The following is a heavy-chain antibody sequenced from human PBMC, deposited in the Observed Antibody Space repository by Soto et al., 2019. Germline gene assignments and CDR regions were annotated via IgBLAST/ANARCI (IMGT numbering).Heavy chain of an antibody. J-gene: IGHJ6*03. V-gene: IGHV1-8*01. Sequence: ASVKVSCKASGYTFTSYDINWVRQATGQGLEWMGWMNPNSGNTGYAQKFQGRVTMTRNTSISTAYMELSSLRSEDTAVYYCARGSITIFGVVIIRFMDVWGKGTTVTVSS. CDR3: ARGSITIFGVVIIRFMDV. CDR2: MNPNSGNT. D-gene: IGHD3-3*01. CDR1: GYTFTSYD.